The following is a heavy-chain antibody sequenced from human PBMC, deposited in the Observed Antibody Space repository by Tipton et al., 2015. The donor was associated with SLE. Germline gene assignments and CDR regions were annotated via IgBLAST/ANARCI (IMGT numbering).Heavy chain of an antibody. CDR3: ARVAVTRGDAFDI. Sequence: TLSLTCAVYGGSFSGYYWSWIRQPPGKGLEWIGEINHSGSTNYNPSLKSRVTISVDTSKNQFSLKLSSVTAADTAVYYCARVAVTRGDAFDIWGQGTMVTVSS. V-gene: IGHV4-34*01. J-gene: IGHJ3*02. CDR2: INHSGST. D-gene: IGHD4-17*01. CDR1: GGSFSGYY.